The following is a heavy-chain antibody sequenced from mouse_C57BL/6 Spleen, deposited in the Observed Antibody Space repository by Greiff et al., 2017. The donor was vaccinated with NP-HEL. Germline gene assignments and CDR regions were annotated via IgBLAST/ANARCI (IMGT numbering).Heavy chain of an antibody. CDR1: GYAFSSSW. Sequence: VQRVESGPELVKPGASVKISCKASGYAFSSSWMNWVKQRPGKGLEWIGRIYPGDGDTNYNGKFKGKATLTADKSSSTAYMQLSSLTSEDSAVYFCAREGVYYDYAGAWFAYWGQGTLVTVSA. V-gene: IGHV1-82*01. CDR2: IYPGDGDT. CDR3: AREGVYYDYAGAWFAY. J-gene: IGHJ3*01. D-gene: IGHD2-4*01.